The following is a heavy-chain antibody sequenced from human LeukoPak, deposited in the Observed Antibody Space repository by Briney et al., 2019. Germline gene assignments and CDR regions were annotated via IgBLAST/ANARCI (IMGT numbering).Heavy chain of an antibody. J-gene: IGHJ4*02. V-gene: IGHV1-69*13. Sequence: GASVKVSCKASGGTFSSYAISWVRQAPGQGLEWMGGIIPIFGTANYAQKFQGRVTITADESTCTAYMELSSLRSEDTAVYYCARGIVGQYYFDYWGQGTLVTVSS. CDR3: ARGIVGQYYFDY. CDR1: GGTFSSYA. D-gene: IGHD1-26*01. CDR2: IIPIFGTA.